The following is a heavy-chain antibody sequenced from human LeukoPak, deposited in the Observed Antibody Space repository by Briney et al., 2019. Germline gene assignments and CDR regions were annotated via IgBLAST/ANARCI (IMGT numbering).Heavy chain of an antibody. CDR2: MYYSGTT. Sequence: TSETLSLTCTVSGGSISSYYWSWIRQPPGKGLEWIGSMYYSGTTYYNPSLKSRITISVDTSKNQFSLKLTSVTAADTAVYYCARHSSGWYGGLYYFDYWGKGTLVTVSS. CDR3: ARHSSGWYGGLYYFDY. D-gene: IGHD6-19*01. CDR1: GGSISSYY. J-gene: IGHJ4*02. V-gene: IGHV4-39*01.